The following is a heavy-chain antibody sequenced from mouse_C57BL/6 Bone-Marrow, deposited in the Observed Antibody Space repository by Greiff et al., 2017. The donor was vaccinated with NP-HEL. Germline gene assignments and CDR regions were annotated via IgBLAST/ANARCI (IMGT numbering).Heavy chain of an antibody. J-gene: IGHJ3*01. D-gene: IGHD2-10*02. Sequence: VQLQQPGAELVMPGASVKLSCKASGYTFTSYWMQWVKQRPGQGLEWIGEIDPSDSYTNYNQKFKGKSTLTVDKSSSTAYMQLSSLTSEDSAVYYCAALAWFAYWGQGTLVTVSA. CDR2: IDPSDSYT. CDR3: AALAWFAY. V-gene: IGHV1-69*01. CDR1: GYTFTSYW.